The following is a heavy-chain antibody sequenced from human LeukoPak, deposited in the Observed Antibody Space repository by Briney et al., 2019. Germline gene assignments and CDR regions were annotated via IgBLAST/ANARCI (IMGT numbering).Heavy chain of an antibody. Sequence: SETLSLTCAVYGGSFSGYYWSWIPQPPGKGLEWIGEINHSGSTNYNPSLKSRVTISVDTSKNQFSLKLSSVTAADTAVYYCASAGGSIAAAGTSWFDPWGQGTLVTVSS. D-gene: IGHD6-13*01. J-gene: IGHJ5*02. CDR3: ASAGGSIAAAGTSWFDP. CDR2: INHSGST. CDR1: GGSFSGYY. V-gene: IGHV4-34*01.